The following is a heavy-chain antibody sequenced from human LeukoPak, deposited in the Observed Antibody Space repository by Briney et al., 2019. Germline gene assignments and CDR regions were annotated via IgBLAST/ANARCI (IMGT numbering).Heavy chain of an antibody. V-gene: IGHV3-7*01. CDR1: GFTFSSYW. CDR2: IKQDGSEK. CDR3: ARASLYCSGGSCYEEFDP. J-gene: IGHJ5*02. D-gene: IGHD2-15*01. Sequence: HPGGSLRLSCAASGFTFSSYWMSWVRQAPGKGLEWVANIKQDGSEKYCVDSVKGRFTISRDNAKNSLYLQMNSLRAEDTAVYYCARASLYCSGGSCYEEFDPWGQGTLVTVSS.